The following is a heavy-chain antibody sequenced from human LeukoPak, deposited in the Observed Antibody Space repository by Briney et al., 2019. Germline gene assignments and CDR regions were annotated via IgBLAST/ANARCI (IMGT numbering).Heavy chain of an antibody. CDR1: GGSISSYY. Sequence: SETLSLTCTVSGGSISSYYWSWIRQPPGKGLEWIWYIYYSGSTNYNPSLMSRVTISVDTSKNQFSLKLSSVTAADTAVYYCARVQQWLVRSWGQGTLVTVSS. J-gene: IGHJ5*02. CDR3: ARVQQWLVRS. D-gene: IGHD6-19*01. V-gene: IGHV4-59*01. CDR2: IYYSGST.